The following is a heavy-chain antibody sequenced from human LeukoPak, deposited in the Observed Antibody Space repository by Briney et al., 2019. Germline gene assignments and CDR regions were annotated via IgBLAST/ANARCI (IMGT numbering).Heavy chain of an antibody. Sequence: SETLSLTCAVSGVSISSGGYSWSWIRRPPGKGLELIGYIFHSGSTYYNPSLKSRVTISVDRSKNQFSLELSSVTAADTAVYYCASEHDYGDRFDYWGQGTLVSVSS. V-gene: IGHV4-30-2*01. D-gene: IGHD4-17*01. CDR1: GVSISSGGYS. CDR2: IFHSGST. J-gene: IGHJ4*02. CDR3: ASEHDYGDRFDY.